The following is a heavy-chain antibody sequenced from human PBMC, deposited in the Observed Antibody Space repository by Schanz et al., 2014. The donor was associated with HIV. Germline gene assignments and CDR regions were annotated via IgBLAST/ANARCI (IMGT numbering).Heavy chain of an antibody. CDR3: AREREESIAYYYYGMDV. D-gene: IGHD1-26*01. J-gene: IGHJ6*02. CDR2: TSYDGTKK. Sequence: QVQLVESGGGVVQPGRSLKVSCVVSGFIFSDYGIHWVRQAPGKGLEWVAVTSYDGTKKHYADSVKGRLTISRDNSKNTLYLQMNSLRAEDTAVYYCAREREESIAYYYYGMDVWGQGTAVTVSS. CDR1: GFIFSDYG. V-gene: IGHV3-30*03.